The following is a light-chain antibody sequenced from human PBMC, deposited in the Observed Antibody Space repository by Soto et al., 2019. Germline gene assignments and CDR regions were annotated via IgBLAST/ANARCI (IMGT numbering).Light chain of an antibody. CDR3: SSYISNDPYLV. CDR1: SSDVGGYTY. J-gene: IGLJ2*01. Sequence: QSALTQPASVSGSPGQSITISCTGTSSDVGGYTYVSWYQQHPGKAPKLMIYDVINRPSGVSNRFSGSKSGNTASLTISGLQAEDEADYYCSSYISNDPYLVFGGGTKVTVL. V-gene: IGLV2-14*01. CDR2: DVI.